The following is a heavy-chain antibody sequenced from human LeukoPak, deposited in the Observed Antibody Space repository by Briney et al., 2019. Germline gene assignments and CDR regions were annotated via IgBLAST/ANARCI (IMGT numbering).Heavy chain of an antibody. CDR3: ARNVAAGRWFDP. V-gene: IGHV4-30-4*01. D-gene: IGHD6-13*01. Sequence: PSETLSLTCTVSGGSISSGDYYWSWIRQPPGKGLEWIGYIYYSGSTYYNPSLKSRVTISVDTSKNQFSLKLGSVTAADTAVYYCARNVAAGRWFDPWGQGTLVTVSS. CDR2: IYYSGST. CDR1: GGSISSGDYY. J-gene: IGHJ5*02.